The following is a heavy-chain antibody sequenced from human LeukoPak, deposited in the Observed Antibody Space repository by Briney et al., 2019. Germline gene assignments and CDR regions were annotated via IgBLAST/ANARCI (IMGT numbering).Heavy chain of an antibody. V-gene: IGHV3-11*01. D-gene: IGHD5-12*01. J-gene: IGHJ4*02. CDR3: ASGYSGYEGNYFDY. CDR1: GFTFSDYY. Sequence: GGSLRLSCEASGFTFSDYYMSWIRQAPGKGLEWVSYISSSGSTIYYADSVKGRFTISMDNAKNSLYLQMNSLRAEDTAVYYCASGYSGYEGNYFDYWGQGTLVTVSS. CDR2: ISSSGSTI.